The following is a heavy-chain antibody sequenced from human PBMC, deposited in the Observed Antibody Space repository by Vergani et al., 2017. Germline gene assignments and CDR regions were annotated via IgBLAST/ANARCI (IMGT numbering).Heavy chain of an antibody. Sequence: VQLVASGGGLVRPGGSLRLSCAASGFTFSACPMTWVRQAPGKGLEWVSAISARYPSTYYADSVKGRFTISRDNSKNMLYLQMNSLRAEDTAVYYCARLSXDTSPYLQWCYDCWGQGTLVSVSS. CDR2: ISARYPST. J-gene: IGHJ4*02. CDR1: GFTFSACP. CDR3: ARLSXDTSPYLQWCYDC. V-gene: IGHV3-23*04. D-gene: IGHD2-15*01.